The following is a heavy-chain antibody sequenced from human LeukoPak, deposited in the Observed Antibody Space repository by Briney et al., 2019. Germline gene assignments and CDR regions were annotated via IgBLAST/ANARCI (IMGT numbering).Heavy chain of an antibody. V-gene: IGHV4-59*12. D-gene: IGHD2-15*01. CDR1: GGSISSYY. CDR3: AREDGYCSGGSCLNWFDP. J-gene: IGHJ5*02. Sequence: SETLSLTCTVSGGSISSYYWSWIRQPPGKGLEWIGYIYYSGSTYYNPSLKSRVTISVDTSKNQFSLKLSSVTAADTAVYYCAREDGYCSGGSCLNWFDPWGQGTLVTVSS. CDR2: IYYSGST.